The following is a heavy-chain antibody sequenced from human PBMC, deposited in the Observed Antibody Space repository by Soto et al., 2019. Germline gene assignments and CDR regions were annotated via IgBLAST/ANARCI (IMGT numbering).Heavy chain of an antibody. CDR3: AKDPPWTVGPLAMDV. CDR1: GFA. V-gene: IGHV3-30-3*01. D-gene: IGHD2-2*01. J-gene: IGHJ6*02. Sequence: QVPLVESGGGVVRPGTSLRLSCAASGFALHWVRQPPGKGLEWVAVLSSDGANSYYADSVKGRFTISRDISKNTLYLQMNSLRVEDTAVYYCAKDPPWTVGPLAMDVWGQGTTVTVSS. CDR2: LSSDGANS.